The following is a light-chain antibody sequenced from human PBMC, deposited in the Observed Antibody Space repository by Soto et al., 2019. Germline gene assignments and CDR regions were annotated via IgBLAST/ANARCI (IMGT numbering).Light chain of an antibody. CDR2: DVS. CDR3: QQRSSWPRT. J-gene: IGKJ1*01. CDR1: QNISNY. V-gene: IGKV3-11*01. Sequence: EIVLTQSPATLSLSPGIRATLSCRASQNISNYLIWYQQKPGQAPRLLIYDVSNRATGIPARFSGSGSGTEFTLTISSLEPEDFAVYCCQQRSSWPRTFGQGTKVEIK.